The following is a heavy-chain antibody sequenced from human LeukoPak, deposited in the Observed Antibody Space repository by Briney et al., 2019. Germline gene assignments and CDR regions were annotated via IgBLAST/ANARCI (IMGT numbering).Heavy chain of an antibody. CDR2: INPNSGGT. J-gene: IGHJ6*03. D-gene: IGHD2-21*02. CDR1: GYTFTGYY. Sequence: ASVKVSCKASGYTFTGYYMHWVRQAPGQGLEWMGWINPNSGGTNYAQKFQGRVTMTRDTSISTAYMELSRLRSDDTAVYYCAVACGGDCYSQRKYYYYMDVWGKGTTVTVSS. V-gene: IGHV1-2*02. CDR3: AVACGGDCYSQRKYYYYMDV.